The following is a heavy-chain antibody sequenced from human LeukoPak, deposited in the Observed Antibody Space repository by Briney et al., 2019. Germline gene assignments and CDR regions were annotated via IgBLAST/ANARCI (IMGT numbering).Heavy chain of an antibody. CDR3: AKRSGYTTGWFFDF. CDR2: IRGSGDNT. CDR1: GFSFSSYA. J-gene: IGHJ4*02. Sequence: PGGSLRLSCATSGFSFSSYAMSWVRQAPGKGLEWVSSIRGSGDNTYYAESVKGRFTISRDNSKNTLFLQMNSLRAEDTAEFYCAKRSGYTTGWFFDFWGQGTLVTVSS. V-gene: IGHV3-23*01. D-gene: IGHD6-19*01.